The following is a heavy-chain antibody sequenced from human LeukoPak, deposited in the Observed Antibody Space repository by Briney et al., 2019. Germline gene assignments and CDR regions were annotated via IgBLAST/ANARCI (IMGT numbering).Heavy chain of an antibody. V-gene: IGHV1-58*01. CDR3: AAGVRSGGMDV. J-gene: IGHJ6*04. Sequence: GDSVKVSCKASGFTFTSSAVQWVRQARGQRLEWIGWIVVGSGNTNYAQKFQERVTITRDMSTSTAYMELSSLRSEDTAVYYCAAGVRSGGMDVWGKGTTVTVSS. CDR2: IVVGSGNT. CDR1: GFTFTSSA.